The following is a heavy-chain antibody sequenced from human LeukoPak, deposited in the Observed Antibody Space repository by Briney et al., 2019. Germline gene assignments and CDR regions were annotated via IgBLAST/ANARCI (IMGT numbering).Heavy chain of an antibody. J-gene: IGHJ5*02. V-gene: IGHV1-69*01. D-gene: IGHD2-2*02. CDR3: ARDLWYCSSTSCYKGRRSGSFDP. Sequence: SVKVSCKASGGTFSSYAISWVRQAPGQGLEWMGGIIPIFGTAIYAQKFQGRVTITADESTSTAYMELSSLRSEDTAVYYCARDLWYCSSTSCYKGRRSGSFDPWGQGTLVTVSS. CDR1: GGTFSSYA. CDR2: IIPIFGTA.